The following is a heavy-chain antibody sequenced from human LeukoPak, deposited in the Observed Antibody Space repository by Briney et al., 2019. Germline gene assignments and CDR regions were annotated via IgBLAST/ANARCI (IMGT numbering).Heavy chain of an antibody. CDR2: ISSSSSYI. CDR1: GFTFSSYS. CDR3: ARDQDCSSTSCYTGGEKAFDI. J-gene: IGHJ3*02. V-gene: IGHV3-21*01. Sequence: PGGSLRLSCAASGFTFSSYSMNWVRQAPGKGLEWVSSISSSSSYIYYADSVKGRFTISRDNAKNSLYLQMNSLRAEDTAVYYCARDQDCSSTSCYTGGEKAFDIWGQGTMVTVSS. D-gene: IGHD2-2*02.